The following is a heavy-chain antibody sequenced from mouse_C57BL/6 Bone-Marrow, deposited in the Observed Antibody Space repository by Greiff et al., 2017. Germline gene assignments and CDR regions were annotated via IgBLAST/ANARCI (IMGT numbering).Heavy chain of an antibody. V-gene: IGHV1-81*01. CDR2: IYPRSGNT. CDR3: AREDDDCDDWVAD. D-gene: IGHD2-13*01. CDR1: GYTFTSYG. Sequence: QVQLQQSGAELARPGASVKLSCKASGYTFTSYGISWVKQRTGQGLEWIGEIYPRSGNTYYNEKFKGKATLTADKSSSTAYMELLSLTAEDSAVYVCAREDDDCDDWVADWGQGTLVTVSA. J-gene: IGHJ3*01.